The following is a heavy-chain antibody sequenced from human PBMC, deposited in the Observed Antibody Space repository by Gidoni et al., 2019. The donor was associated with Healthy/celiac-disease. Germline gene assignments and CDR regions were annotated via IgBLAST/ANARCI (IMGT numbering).Heavy chain of an antibody. D-gene: IGHD6-19*01. V-gene: IGHV3-23*01. Sequence: EVQLLESGGGLVQPGGSLRLSCAASGFPFSSYAMSWVRQAPGKGLEWVSAISGSGGSTYYADSVKGRFTISRDNSKNTLYLQMNSLRAEDTAVYYCAKGSSSGWTHYGMDVWGQGTTVTVSS. J-gene: IGHJ6*02. CDR2: ISGSGGST. CDR1: GFPFSSYA. CDR3: AKGSSSGWTHYGMDV.